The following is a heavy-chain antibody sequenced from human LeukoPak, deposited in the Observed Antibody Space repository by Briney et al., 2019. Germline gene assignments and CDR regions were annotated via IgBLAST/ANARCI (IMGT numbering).Heavy chain of an antibody. CDR2: INPNSGGT. CDR3: ARDPGIAARQFDY. J-gene: IGHJ4*02. Sequence: ASVKVSCKASGYTFTGYYIHWVRQAPGQGLEWMGWINPNSGGTNYAQKFQGRVTMTRDTSISTAYMELSRLRSDDTAVYYCARDPGIAARQFDYWGQGTLVTVSS. V-gene: IGHV1-2*02. D-gene: IGHD6-6*01. CDR1: GYTFTGYY.